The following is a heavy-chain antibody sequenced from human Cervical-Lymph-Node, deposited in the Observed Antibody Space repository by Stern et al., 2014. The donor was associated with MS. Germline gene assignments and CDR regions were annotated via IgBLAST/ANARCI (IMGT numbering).Heavy chain of an antibody. D-gene: IGHD3-3*01. Sequence: QVQLVQSGAEVTKPGASVKVSCKVSGYTLTELSVHWVRQAPGKGLEWMGSVEPEDGKTISAQKFQGRVTMTEDTSTDTAYMELSSLRSEDTAVYYCATVLRRTSLFGVLVSWFDPWGQGTLVTVSS. CDR3: ATVLRRTSLFGVLVSWFDP. J-gene: IGHJ5*02. CDR1: GYTLTELS. V-gene: IGHV1-24*01. CDR2: VEPEDGKT.